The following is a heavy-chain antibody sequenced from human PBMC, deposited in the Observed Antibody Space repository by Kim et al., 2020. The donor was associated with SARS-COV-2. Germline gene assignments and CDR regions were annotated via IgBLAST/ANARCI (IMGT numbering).Heavy chain of an antibody. V-gene: IGHV1-69*01. D-gene: IGHD3-22*01. CDR3: ARTGYDTPKVDY. J-gene: IGHJ4*02. Sequence: NYAQKFQGRVTITADESTSTAYMELSSLRSEDTAVYYCARTGYDTPKVDYWGQGTLVTVSS.